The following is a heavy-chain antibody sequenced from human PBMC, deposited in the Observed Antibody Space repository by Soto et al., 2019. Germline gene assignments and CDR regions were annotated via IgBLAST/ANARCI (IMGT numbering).Heavy chain of an antibody. CDR2: IIPIFGTA. CDR3: AREMKRNSGDIVVVPADIRGYYSGMDV. D-gene: IGHD2-2*02. CDR1: GGTFSSYA. J-gene: IGHJ6*02. V-gene: IGHV1-69*13. Sequence: SVKVSCKASGGTFSSYAISWVRQAPGQGLEWMGGIIPIFGTANYAQKFQGRVTITADESTSTAYMELSSLRSEDTAVYYCAREMKRNSGDIVVVPADIRGYYSGMDVWGQGTTVTVSS.